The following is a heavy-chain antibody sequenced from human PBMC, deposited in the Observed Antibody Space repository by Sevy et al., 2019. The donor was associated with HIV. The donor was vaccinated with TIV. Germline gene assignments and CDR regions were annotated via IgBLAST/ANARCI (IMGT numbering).Heavy chain of an antibody. CDR1: GFTFSSYG. CDR3: AKAWLLQLYCSGGSCYTHFDY. J-gene: IGHJ4*02. CDR2: ISYDGSNK. Sequence: GGSLRISCAASGFTFSSYGMHWVRQAPGKGLEWVAVISYDGSNKYYADSVKGRFTISRDNSKNTLYLQMNSLRAEDTAVYYCAKAWLLQLYCSGGSCYTHFDYRGQGTLVTVSS. D-gene: IGHD2-15*01. V-gene: IGHV3-30*18.